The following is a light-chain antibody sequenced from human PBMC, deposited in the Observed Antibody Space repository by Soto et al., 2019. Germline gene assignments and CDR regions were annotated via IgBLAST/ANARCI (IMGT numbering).Light chain of an antibody. Sequence: DIQMTQSPSTLSASVGDRVTITCRASQSINSWLAWFQQKPGKAPKLLIYDASNLASGVPSRFSGSGSGTEFTLTISSLQPDDFATYYCQQYNSFSWTFGQGTKVEIK. J-gene: IGKJ1*01. V-gene: IGKV1-5*01. CDR3: QQYNSFSWT. CDR1: QSINSW. CDR2: DAS.